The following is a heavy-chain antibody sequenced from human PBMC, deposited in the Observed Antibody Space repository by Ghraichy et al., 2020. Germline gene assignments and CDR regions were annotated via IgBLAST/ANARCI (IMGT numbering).Heavy chain of an antibody. Sequence: GESLNISCAASGFTFNNYWMYWVRQAPGKGLEWVANIKQDGSERYYVDSVKGRFTISRDNAKNSLYLQMNSLRGEDTAVYYCGRDMDVWGQGTTVTVSS. V-gene: IGHV3-7*01. CDR2: IKQDGSER. CDR1: GFTFNNYW. J-gene: IGHJ6*02. CDR3: GRDMDV.